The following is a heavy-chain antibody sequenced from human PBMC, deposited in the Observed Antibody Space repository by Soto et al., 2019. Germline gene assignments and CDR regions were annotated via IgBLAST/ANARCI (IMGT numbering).Heavy chain of an antibody. Sequence: SETLSLTCTVSGGSISSYYWSWIRQPPGKGLEWIGYIYYSGSTNYNPSLKSRVTISVDTSKNQFSLKLSSVTAADTAVYYCARLYFLEGMEQSPHLDYYYYYYMDVWGKGTTVTVSS. CDR3: ARLYFLEGMEQSPHLDYYYYYYMDV. D-gene: IGHD3-3*01. V-gene: IGHV4-59*08. J-gene: IGHJ6*03. CDR1: GGSISSYY. CDR2: IYYSGST.